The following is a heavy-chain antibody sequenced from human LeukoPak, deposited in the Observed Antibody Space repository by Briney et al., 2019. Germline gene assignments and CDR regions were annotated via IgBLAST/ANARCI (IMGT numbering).Heavy chain of an antibody. CDR2: INKDGSVT. Sequence: GGFLRLSCAASGLTCSSSWIHWVRQAPGNGLVWVSRINKDGSVTDYAESVKGRFSISRDNAKNTLYLQMNSLSVEDTAIYYCVKVRGRARVGSFGYWAQGTLVSVSS. J-gene: IGHJ4*02. CDR3: VKVRGRARVGSFGY. D-gene: IGHD1-26*01. CDR1: GLTCSSSW. V-gene: IGHV3-74*01.